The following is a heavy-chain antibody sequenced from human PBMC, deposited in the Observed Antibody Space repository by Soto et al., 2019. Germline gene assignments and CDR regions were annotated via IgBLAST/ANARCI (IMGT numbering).Heavy chain of an antibody. CDR1: GGSISSSSYY. J-gene: IGHJ4*02. V-gene: IGHV4-39*02. D-gene: IGHD2-15*01. Sequence: SETLSLTCTVSGGSISSSSYYWGWIRQPPGKGLEWIGSIYYSGSTYYNPSLKSRVTISVDTSKNQFSLKLSSVTAADTAVYYCAGERLYCSGGSCPIPFDYWGQGTLVTVSS. CDR2: IYYSGST. CDR3: AGERLYCSGGSCPIPFDY.